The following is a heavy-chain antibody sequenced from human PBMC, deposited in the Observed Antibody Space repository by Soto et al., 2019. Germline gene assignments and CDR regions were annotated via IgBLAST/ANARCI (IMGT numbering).Heavy chain of an antibody. D-gene: IGHD2-21*01. CDR3: ARGVGGDSLEDLDY. V-gene: IGHV1-69*01. CDR2: IMPIFGTV. Sequence: QVQLVQSGAEVKKPGSSVRVSCKASEGTFNRYGISWVRQAPGQGLEWMGCIMPIFGTVNYAQKLQGRVTTTADQSTSTAYVDLSSLKSEDTAVYYCARGVGGDSLEDLDYWGPATLVTVSS. CDR1: EGTFNRYG. J-gene: IGHJ4*02.